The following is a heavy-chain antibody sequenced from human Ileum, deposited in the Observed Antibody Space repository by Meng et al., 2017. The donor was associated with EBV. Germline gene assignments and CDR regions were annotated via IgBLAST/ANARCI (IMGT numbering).Heavy chain of an antibody. CDR3: ARRDTAWFDP. V-gene: IGHV4-39*01. CDR2: IYHTGST. CDR1: GGSITIYSYY. D-gene: IGHD2-21*02. J-gene: IGHJ5*02. Sequence: HEAGVVLVRPSETLSCTCSFSGGSITIYSYYWGSIRQPPGKGLEWIATIYHTGSTYYNPSLKSRVTISVDTPKNEFSLKVTSVTAADTALYYCARRDTAWFDPWGRGTLVTVSS.